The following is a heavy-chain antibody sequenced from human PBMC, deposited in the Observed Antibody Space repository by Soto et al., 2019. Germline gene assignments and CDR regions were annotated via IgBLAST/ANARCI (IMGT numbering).Heavy chain of an antibody. V-gene: IGHV3-11*06. J-gene: IGHJ6*02. CDR3: GRDSKWDDNSVGMDV. Sequence: GGSLRLSCAASGFTFSDYYMSWIRQAPGKGLEWVSYISSSSSYTNYADSVKGRFTISRDNAKNSLYLQMNSLRSEDTAVYYCGRDSKWDDNSVGMDVWGQGNKVTVSS. CDR2: ISSSSSYT. D-gene: IGHD3-22*01. CDR1: GFTFSDYY.